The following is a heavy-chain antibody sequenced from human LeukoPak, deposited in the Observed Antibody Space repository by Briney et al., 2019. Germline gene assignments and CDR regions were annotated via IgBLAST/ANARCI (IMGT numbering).Heavy chain of an antibody. CDR1: GFTFSSYW. D-gene: IGHD3-22*01. CDR3: AKGLYDSSGYYWGYYYYGMDV. CDR2: ISGSGGST. Sequence: PGGSLRLSCAASGFTFSSYWMHWVRQAPGKGLEWVSAISGSGGSTYYADSVKGRFTISRDNSKNTLYLQMNSLRAEDTAVYYCAKGLYDSSGYYWGYYYYGMDVWGQGTTVTVSS. V-gene: IGHV3-23*01. J-gene: IGHJ6*02.